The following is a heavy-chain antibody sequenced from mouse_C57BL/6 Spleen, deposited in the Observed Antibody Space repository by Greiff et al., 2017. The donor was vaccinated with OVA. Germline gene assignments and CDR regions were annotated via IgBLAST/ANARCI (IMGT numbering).Heavy chain of an antibody. CDR1: GYTFTSYW. J-gene: IGHJ1*03. CDR3: ASQGRSWYVEV. CDR2: IHPNSGST. V-gene: IGHV1-64*01. Sequence: QVQLQQPGPELVKPGASVKFSCKASGYTFTSYWLHWVKQRPGQGLEWIGMIHPNSGSTNYNEKFKSKATLTVDKSSRTAYMQLSSLTSEDSAVYCCASQGRSWYVEVWGTGTTVTVA.